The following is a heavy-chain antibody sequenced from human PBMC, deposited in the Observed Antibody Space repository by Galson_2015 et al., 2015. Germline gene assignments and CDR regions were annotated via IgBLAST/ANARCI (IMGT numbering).Heavy chain of an antibody. CDR3: AGEYSASSDYHRAMRY. V-gene: IGHV6-1*01. CDR1: GDSVSSNSAA. Sequence: CAISGDSVSSNSAAWNWIRQSPSRGLEWLGRTYYRSTWYNDYALSVKGRLTINPDTSKNQFSLQLNSVTPEDTALYYCAGEYSASSDYHRAMRYWGQGTLVTVSS. D-gene: IGHD3-22*01. CDR2: TYYRSTWYN. J-gene: IGHJ4*02.